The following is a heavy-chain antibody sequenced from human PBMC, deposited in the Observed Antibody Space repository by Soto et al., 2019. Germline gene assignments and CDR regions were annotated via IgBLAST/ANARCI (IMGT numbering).Heavy chain of an antibody. Sequence: GGSLRLSCVASGFTFSNYAMKWVRHAPGKGLEWVAVISYDGSNKYYADSVKGRITISRDNSRNTLYLQMNNLRAEDTAMYYCARDLGNNYGSFAYWGQGTLVTVSS. J-gene: IGHJ4*02. CDR3: ARDLGNNYGSFAY. CDR1: GFTFSNYA. D-gene: IGHD4-17*01. CDR2: ISYDGSNK. V-gene: IGHV3-30-3*01.